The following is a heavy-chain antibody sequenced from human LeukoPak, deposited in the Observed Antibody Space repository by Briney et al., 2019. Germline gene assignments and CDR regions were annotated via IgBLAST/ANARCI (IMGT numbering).Heavy chain of an antibody. V-gene: IGHV1-69*06. CDR3: ARDRTGTAYFDY. J-gene: IGHJ4*02. D-gene: IGHD1-1*01. Sequence: SVKVSCKASGDTFTTYAIIWVRQAPGQGLEWMGGIIPIFGTANYAQKFQGRVTITADRSTSTAYMELSSLRSEDTAVYYCARDRTGTAYFDYWGQGTLVTVSS. CDR2: IIPIFGTA. CDR1: GDTFTTYA.